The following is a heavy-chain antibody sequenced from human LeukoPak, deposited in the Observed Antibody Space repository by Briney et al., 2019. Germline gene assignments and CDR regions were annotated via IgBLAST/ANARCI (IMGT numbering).Heavy chain of an antibody. V-gene: IGHV3-21*04. CDR2: ISSSSSYI. CDR1: GFTFSNAW. J-gene: IGHJ3*01. Sequence: GGSLRLSCAASGFTFSNAWMSWVRQAPGKGLEWVSFISSSSSYIYYADSVKGRFTISRDNAKNSLYLQMNSLRAEDTALYYCATFDFWGQGTMVTVSS. CDR3: ATFDF.